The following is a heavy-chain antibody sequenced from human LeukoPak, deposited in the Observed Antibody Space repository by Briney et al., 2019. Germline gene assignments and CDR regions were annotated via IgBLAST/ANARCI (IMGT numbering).Heavy chain of an antibody. J-gene: IGHJ3*02. CDR1: GFTFSSND. Sequence: GGSLRLSCAASGFTFSSNDMHWVRQGKGKGLEWVSGIGTIGNTHYAGSVKGRFTISRDNSKNTLYLQMNSLRAEDTAVYYCANIVVVPAANPSNDAFDIWGQGTMVTVSS. D-gene: IGHD2-2*01. CDR2: IGTIGNT. V-gene: IGHV3-13*01. CDR3: ANIVVVPAANPSNDAFDI.